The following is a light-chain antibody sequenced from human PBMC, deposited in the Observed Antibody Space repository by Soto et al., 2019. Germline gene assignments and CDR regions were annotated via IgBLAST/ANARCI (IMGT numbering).Light chain of an antibody. CDR2: RAS. CDR1: QSVSNR. Sequence: EIVITQSPATLSVSPGERATLSCRASQSVSNRFAGYQQIPGQAPRLLIYRASARASGIPARFSGSGSGTEFTYSISSLQSEDFAIYYCQQSSDWPRTFGQGNNVAIK. J-gene: IGKJ1*01. V-gene: IGKV3-15*01. CDR3: QQSSDWPRT.